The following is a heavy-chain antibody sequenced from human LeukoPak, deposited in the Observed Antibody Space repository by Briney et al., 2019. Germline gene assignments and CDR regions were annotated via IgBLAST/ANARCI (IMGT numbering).Heavy chain of an antibody. CDR3: ARSDSGYESSGLFFDY. Sequence: PGASLKISCKGSGYSFTSYWIGWVRPLPGKGLEWMGIIYPGDSDTRYSPSFEGQVTISADKSFSTAYLQWSSLKASDTAMYYCARSDSGYESSGLFFDYWGQGTLVTVSS. D-gene: IGHD5-12*01. J-gene: IGHJ4*02. CDR2: IYPGDSDT. V-gene: IGHV5-51*01. CDR1: GYSFTSYW.